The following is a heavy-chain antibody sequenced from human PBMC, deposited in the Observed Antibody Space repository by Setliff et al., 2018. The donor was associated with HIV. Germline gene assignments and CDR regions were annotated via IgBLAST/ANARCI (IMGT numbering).Heavy chain of an antibody. D-gene: IGHD3-22*01. CDR1: GYTFSSYG. V-gene: IGHV1-18*01. CDR3: ARALPYDSSGYYFVGWFDP. J-gene: IGHJ5*02. CDR2: ISGYNGNT. Sequence: ASVKVSCKASGYTFSSYGISWVRQAPGQGLEWMGWISGYNGNTKYAQKLQGRVTMTTDTSTSTAYMELSSLRSEDTAVYYCARALPYDSSGYYFVGWFDPWGQGTLVTVSS.